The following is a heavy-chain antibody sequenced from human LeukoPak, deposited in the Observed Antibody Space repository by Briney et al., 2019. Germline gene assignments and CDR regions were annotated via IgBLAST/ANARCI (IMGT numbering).Heavy chain of an antibody. CDR3: AQAVAGPFDY. CDR1: GGTFSSYA. V-gene: IGHV1-69*04. D-gene: IGHD6-19*01. Sequence: GASVKVSCKASGGTFSSYAISWVRQAPGQGLEWMGRIIPIFGIANYAQKFQGRVTITADKSTSTAYMELSSLRSEDTAAYYCAQAVAGPFDYWGQGTLVTVSS. CDR2: IIPIFGIA. J-gene: IGHJ4*02.